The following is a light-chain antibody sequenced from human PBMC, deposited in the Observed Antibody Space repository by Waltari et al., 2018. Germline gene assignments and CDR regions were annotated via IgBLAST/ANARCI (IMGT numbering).Light chain of an antibody. V-gene: IGLV3-10*01. CDR1: ALPIRL. Sequence: SDELTQPPSVPLSPGRTATITCSVDALPIRLPYWYQQKSGQAPVLVIYEDTKRPSGISDRFSGSNSGAVATLTISGAQVDDEAEYFCFSTDSTGNLRVFGGGTKLTVL. J-gene: IGLJ3*02. CDR3: FSTDSTGNLRV. CDR2: EDT.